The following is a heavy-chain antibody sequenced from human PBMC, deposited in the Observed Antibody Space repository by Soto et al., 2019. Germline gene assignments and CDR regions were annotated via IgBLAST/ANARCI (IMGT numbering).Heavy chain of an antibody. J-gene: IGHJ3*02. Sequence: PGGSLILSCAASRFTLSSYSMNWVRQATGKGLEWVSSISSSSSYIYYADSVKGRFTISRDNAKNSLYLQMNSLRAEDTAVYYCARVEQLVAPLDDAFDIWGQGTMVTVSS. D-gene: IGHD6-6*01. CDR3: ARVEQLVAPLDDAFDI. CDR2: ISSSSSYI. CDR1: RFTLSSYS. V-gene: IGHV3-21*01.